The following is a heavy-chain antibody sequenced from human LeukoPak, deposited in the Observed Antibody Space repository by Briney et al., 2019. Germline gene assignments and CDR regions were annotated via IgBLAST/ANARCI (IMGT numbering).Heavy chain of an antibody. CDR1: GGSFSGYY. D-gene: IGHD6-6*01. J-gene: IGHJ4*02. CDR3: ARRRLRVAAHVDY. V-gene: IGHV4-34*01. Sequence: SETLSLTCAVYGGSFSGYYWSWIRQPPGKGLEWIGEINHSGSTNYNPSLKSRVTISVDTSKNQFSLKLSSVTAADTAAYYCARRRLRVAAHVDYWGQGTLVTVSS. CDR2: INHSGST.